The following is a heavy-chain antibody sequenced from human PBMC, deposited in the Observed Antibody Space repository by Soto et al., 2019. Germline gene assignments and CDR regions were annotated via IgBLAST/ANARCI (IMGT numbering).Heavy chain of an antibody. J-gene: IGHJ6*03. CDR2: ISGSGGST. D-gene: IGHD3-16*01. V-gene: IGHV3-23*01. CDR3: ALKYYDYIWGGTDHYMDV. CDR1: GFTCRGYA. Sequence: SLRLSRAASGFTCRGYAMSWVHKEPGKGLEWVSAISGSGGSTYYADSVKGRFTISRDNSKNTLYLQMNSLRAEDTAVYYCALKYYDYIWGGTDHYMDVWGKGTTVTVSS.